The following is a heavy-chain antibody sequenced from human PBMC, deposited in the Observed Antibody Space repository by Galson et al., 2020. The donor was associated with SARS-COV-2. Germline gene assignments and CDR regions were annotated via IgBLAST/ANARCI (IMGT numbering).Heavy chain of an antibody. D-gene: IGHD3-10*01. J-gene: IGHJ4*02. CDR2: IDVAGDT. CDR1: GFTFDSYD. Sequence: GESLKISCVASGFTFDSYDMHWVRQAPGKGLEWVSVIDVAGDTYYPDSVKGRFTVSRESAKNSLYLQMNSLRAGDTAVYYCARARPYYYGSGSFSYVDYWGQGTLVTVSS. CDR3: ARARPYYYGSGSFSYVDY. V-gene: IGHV3-13*01.